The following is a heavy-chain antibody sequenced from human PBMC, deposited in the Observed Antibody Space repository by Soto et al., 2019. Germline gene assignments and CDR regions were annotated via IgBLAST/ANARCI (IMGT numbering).Heavy chain of an antibody. D-gene: IGHD3-9*01. CDR1: GGSFSGYY. CDR3: ATFPILTGYYRAHFDY. J-gene: IGHJ4*02. CDR2: INHSGST. V-gene: IGHV4-34*01. Sequence: SETLSLTCAVYGGSFSGYYLSWIRQPPGKGLEWIGEINHSGSTNYNPSLKSRVTISVDTSKNQFSLKLSSVTAADTAVYYCATFPILTGYYRAHFDYWGQGTLVTVSS.